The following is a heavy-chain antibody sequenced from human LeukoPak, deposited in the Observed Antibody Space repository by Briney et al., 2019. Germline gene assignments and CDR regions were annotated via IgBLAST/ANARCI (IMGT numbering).Heavy chain of an antibody. V-gene: IGHV3-21*01. CDR1: GFTFSSYA. J-gene: IGHJ5*02. D-gene: IGHD2-21*01. CDR3: ARDKYSS. CDR2: ISSSSSYI. Sequence: GGSLRLSCAASGFTFSSYAMTWFRQAQGKGLEWVSSISSSSSYIYYADSVKGRFTISRDNAKNSLYLQMNSLRAEDTAVYYCARDKYSSWGQGTLVTVSS.